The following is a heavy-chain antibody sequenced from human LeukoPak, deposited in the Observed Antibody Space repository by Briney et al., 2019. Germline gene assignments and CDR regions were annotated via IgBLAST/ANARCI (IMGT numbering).Heavy chain of an antibody. J-gene: IGHJ4*02. CDR3: AKSRSSEGLDY. Sequence: GRSLRLSCAASGFTFDDYAMHWVWQAPGKGLEWVSGISWNSGSIGYADSVKGRFTISRDNAKNSLYLQMNSLRAEDMALYYCAKSRSSEGLDYWGQGTLVTVSS. CDR2: ISWNSGSI. V-gene: IGHV3-9*03. D-gene: IGHD2-15*01. CDR1: GFTFDDYA.